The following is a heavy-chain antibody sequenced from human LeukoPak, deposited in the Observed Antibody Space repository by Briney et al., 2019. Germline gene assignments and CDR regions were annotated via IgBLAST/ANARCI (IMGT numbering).Heavy chain of an antibody. V-gene: IGHV4-39*07. J-gene: IGHJ5*02. CDR3: ARAAMGIVGSAGFDP. D-gene: IGHD1-26*01. CDR2: IYYSGST. CDR1: GGSISSSSYY. Sequence: SETLSLTCTVSGGSISSSSYYWGWIRQPPGKGLEWIGSIYYSGSTYYNPSLKSRVTISVDTSKNQFSLKLSSVTAADTAVYYCARAAMGIVGSAGFDPWGQGTLVTVSS.